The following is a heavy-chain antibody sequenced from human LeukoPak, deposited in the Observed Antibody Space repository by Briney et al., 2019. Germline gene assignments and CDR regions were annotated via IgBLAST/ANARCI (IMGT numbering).Heavy chain of an antibody. Sequence: ASVKVSCKASGYTFTGYYMHWVRQAPGQGLEWMGWISAYNGNTNYAQKLQGRVTMTTDTSTSTAYMELRSLRSDDTAVYYCARVKGRGSGSYYDYWGQGTLVTVSS. CDR2: ISAYNGNT. CDR3: ARVKGRGSGSYYDY. J-gene: IGHJ4*02. CDR1: GYTFTGYY. D-gene: IGHD3-10*01. V-gene: IGHV1-18*04.